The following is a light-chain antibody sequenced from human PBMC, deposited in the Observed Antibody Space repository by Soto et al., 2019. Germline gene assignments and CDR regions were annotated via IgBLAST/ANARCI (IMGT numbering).Light chain of an antibody. CDR1: QAISTY. V-gene: IGKV1-39*01. CDR2: AAS. CDR3: QQSYTIPFT. Sequence: DIQLTQSPSSLSASVGDRVTITCRAGQAISTYLNWYQQKPGKAPNLLIYAASTLQSRVPSRFSASGSGTDFTLTISRLQPEDFATYYCQQSYTIPFTFGQGTKLEIK. J-gene: IGKJ2*01.